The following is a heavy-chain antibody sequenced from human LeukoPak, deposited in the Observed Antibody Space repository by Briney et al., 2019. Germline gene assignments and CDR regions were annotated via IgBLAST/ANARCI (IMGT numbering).Heavy chain of an antibody. V-gene: IGHV1-69*05. J-gene: IGHJ4*02. CDR1: GGTFSSYA. CDR2: IIPIFGTA. D-gene: IGHD3-10*01. Sequence: SVKVSCKASGGTFSSYAISWVRQVPGQGLEWMGGIIPIFGTANYAQKFQGRVTITTDESTSTAYMELSSLRSEDTAVYYCELYGSGSYYSPSRDYWGQGTLVTVSS. CDR3: ELYGSGSYYSPSRDY.